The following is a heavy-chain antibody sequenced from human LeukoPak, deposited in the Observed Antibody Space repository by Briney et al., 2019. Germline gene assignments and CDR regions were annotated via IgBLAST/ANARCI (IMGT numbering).Heavy chain of an antibody. CDR3: AKYCSSTSCYGGDY. D-gene: IGHD2-2*01. Sequence: GGSLRLSCAASGFTFSSYAMSWVRQAPGKGLEWVSAISGGGGSTYYADSVKGRFTISRDNSKNTLYLQMNSLRAEDTAVYYCAKYCSSTSCYGGDYWGQGTLVTVSS. CDR2: ISGGGGST. V-gene: IGHV3-23*01. J-gene: IGHJ4*02. CDR1: GFTFSSYA.